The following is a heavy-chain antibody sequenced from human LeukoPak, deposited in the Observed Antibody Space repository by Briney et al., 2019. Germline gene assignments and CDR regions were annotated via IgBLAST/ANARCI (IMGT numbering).Heavy chain of an antibody. V-gene: IGHV4-61*02. Sequence: PAQTLSLSCTASGVSISSDSYYWSWIRQPAGMEREWIGRIYTSGSTYYNPLLRRRVTISVDTSKNQFSLKLSSVTAAHTAVYYCARDNHTNYGMDVWGQGTTVTVSS. CDR1: GVSISSDSYY. CDR3: ARDNHTNYGMDV. CDR2: IYTSGST. J-gene: IGHJ6*02.